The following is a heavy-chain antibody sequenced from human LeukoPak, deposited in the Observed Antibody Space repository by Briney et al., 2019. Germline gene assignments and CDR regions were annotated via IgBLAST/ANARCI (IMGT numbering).Heavy chain of an antibody. D-gene: IGHD3-3*01. CDR2: ISASGGST. CDR1: GFTFTSYA. Sequence: GGSLRLSCAPSGFTFTSYAMSWVRQAPGKGLEWVSSISASGGSTVYADSVKGRFIISRDNSKNTLYLQMNSLRAEDTAVYYCAKDFWQPDWVDPWGQGTLVTVSS. V-gene: IGHV3-23*01. J-gene: IGHJ5*02. CDR3: AKDFWQPDWVDP.